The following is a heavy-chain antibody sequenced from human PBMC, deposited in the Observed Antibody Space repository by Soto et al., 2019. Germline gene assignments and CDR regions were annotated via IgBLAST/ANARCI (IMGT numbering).Heavy chain of an antibody. CDR3: AKDMASIAARPPYYFDY. J-gene: IGHJ4*02. Sequence: GGSLRLSCAASGFTFDDYAMHWVRQAPGKGLEWVSGISWNSGSIGYADSVKGRFTISRDNAKNSLYLQMNSLRAEDTALYYCAKDMASIAARPPYYFDYWGQGTLVTVS. CDR1: GFTFDDYA. CDR2: ISWNSGSI. V-gene: IGHV3-9*01. D-gene: IGHD6-6*01.